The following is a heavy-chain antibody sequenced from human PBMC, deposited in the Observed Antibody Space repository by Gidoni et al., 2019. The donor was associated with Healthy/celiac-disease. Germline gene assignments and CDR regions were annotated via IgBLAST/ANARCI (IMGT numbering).Heavy chain of an antibody. D-gene: IGHD6-19*01. CDR1: GFTFDDYA. CDR3: AKGGIKIAVEFDY. Sequence: EVQLVESGGGLVQPGRSLRLSCAASGFTFDDYAMHWVRQAPGKGLEWVSGISWNSGSIGYADSVKGRFTISRDNAKNSLYLQMNSLRAEDTALYYCAKGGIKIAVEFDYWGQGTLVTVSS. CDR2: ISWNSGSI. V-gene: IGHV3-9*01. J-gene: IGHJ4*02.